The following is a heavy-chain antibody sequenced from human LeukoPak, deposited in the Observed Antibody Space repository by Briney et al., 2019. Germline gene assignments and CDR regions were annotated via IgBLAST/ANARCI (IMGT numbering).Heavy chain of an antibody. J-gene: IGHJ5*02. CDR3: ARLALNYYGSGSYYNA. Sequence: PSETLSLTCAVSGGSISSGSYSWSWIRQPPGKGLEWIGEINHSGSTNYNPSLKSRVTISVDTSKNQFSLKLSSVTAADTAVYYCARLALNYYGSGSYYNAWGQGTLVTVSS. V-gene: IGHV4-39*07. D-gene: IGHD3-10*01. CDR1: GGSISSGSYS. CDR2: INHSGST.